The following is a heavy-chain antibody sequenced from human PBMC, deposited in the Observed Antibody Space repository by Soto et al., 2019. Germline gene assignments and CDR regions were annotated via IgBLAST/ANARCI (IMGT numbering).Heavy chain of an antibody. CDR1: GGSISSGGYY. Sequence: PSETLSLTCTVSGGSISSGGYYWRWIRQHPGKGLEWIGYIYYSGSTYYNPSLKSRVTISVDTSKNQFSLKLSSVTAADTAVYYCVSCSSTSCPDDYYGMDVWGQGTTVTVSS. CDR3: VSCSSTSCPDDYYGMDV. V-gene: IGHV4-31*03. D-gene: IGHD2-2*01. J-gene: IGHJ6*02. CDR2: IYYSGST.